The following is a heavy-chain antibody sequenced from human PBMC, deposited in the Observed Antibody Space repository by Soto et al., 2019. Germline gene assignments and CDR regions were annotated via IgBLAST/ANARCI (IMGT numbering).Heavy chain of an antibody. V-gene: IGHV3-23*01. J-gene: IGHJ4*02. Sequence: EVQLLESGGGLVQPGGSLRLSCAASGFSFDDYAMTWVRQAAGKGLEWVSAISGSGDNTYYADSVKGRFTISRDNSKNTLYLQLNSLRAEDTALYYCAKGYYSGYDLAHFDYWGQGTLVTVSS. D-gene: IGHD5-12*01. CDR2: ISGSGDNT. CDR3: AKGYYSGYDLAHFDY. CDR1: GFSFDDYA.